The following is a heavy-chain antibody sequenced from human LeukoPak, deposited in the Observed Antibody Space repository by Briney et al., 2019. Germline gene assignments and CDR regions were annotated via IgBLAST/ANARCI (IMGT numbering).Heavy chain of an antibody. D-gene: IGHD3-22*01. Sequence: SETLSLTCTVSGGSISSYYWSWIRQPPGKGLEWIWYIYYSGSTNYNPSLKSRVTISVDTSKNQFSLKLSSVTAADTAVYYCARDPRYDSSGYYSLYGMDVWGQGTTVTVSS. CDR1: GGSISSYY. CDR3: ARDPRYDSSGYYSLYGMDV. J-gene: IGHJ6*02. CDR2: IYYSGST. V-gene: IGHV4-59*01.